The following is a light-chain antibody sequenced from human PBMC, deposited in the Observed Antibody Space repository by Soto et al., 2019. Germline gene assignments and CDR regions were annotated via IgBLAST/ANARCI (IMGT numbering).Light chain of an antibody. CDR3: QQYNGYPVT. Sequence: DIQMTQSPSTLSSSVGDRVTLTWRASQSISGWLAWYQQKPGKAPNLLIYKASSLESGVPSRFRGSGSGTEFTLTISSLKPDDFATYYCQQYNGYPVTFGGGTKVDIK. J-gene: IGKJ4*01. V-gene: IGKV1-5*03. CDR1: QSISGW. CDR2: KAS.